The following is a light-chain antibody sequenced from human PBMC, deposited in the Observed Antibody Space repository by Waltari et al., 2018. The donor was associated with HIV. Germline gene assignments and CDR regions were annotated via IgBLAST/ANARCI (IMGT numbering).Light chain of an antibody. Sequence: NFILTQPHSVSGSPGMTVSIYCTRSSGNIASVSVHWYQLRPDNSPSNVIYDNKQRRAEVPERFSGSIDRSTNSASLTISGLMAEDEADYYCLSYDGVNRVFGGGTKLTVL. CDR1: SGNIASVS. V-gene: IGLV6-57*01. CDR3: LSYDGVNRV. J-gene: IGLJ3*02. CDR2: DNK.